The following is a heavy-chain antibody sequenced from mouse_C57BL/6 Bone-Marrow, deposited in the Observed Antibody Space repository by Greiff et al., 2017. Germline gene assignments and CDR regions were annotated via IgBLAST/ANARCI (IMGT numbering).Heavy chain of an antibody. CDR1: GFTFTDYY. V-gene: IGHV7-3*01. CDR2: IRNKANGYTT. Sequence: EVQLVESRGGLVQPGGSLSLSCAASGFTFTDYYMSWVRQPPGKALEWLGFIRNKANGYTTEYSASVKGRFTISRDNSQSILYLQMNALRAEDSATYYCARYGNYVGAMDYWGQGTSVTVSS. J-gene: IGHJ4*01. CDR3: ARYGNYVGAMDY. D-gene: IGHD2-1*01.